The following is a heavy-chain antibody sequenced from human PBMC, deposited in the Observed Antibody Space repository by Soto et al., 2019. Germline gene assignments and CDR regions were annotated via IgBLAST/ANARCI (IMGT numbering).Heavy chain of an antibody. CDR1: GFTFSDYY. D-gene: IGHD6-19*01. V-gene: IGHV3-11*05. CDR2: ISSSSSYT. CDR3: ARDRSSIAVAGTGPEGMDV. Sequence: GSLRLSCAASGFTFSDYYMSWIRQAPGKGLEWVSYISSSSSYTNYADSVKGRFTISRDNAENSLYLQMNSLRAEDTAVYYCARDRSSIAVAGTGPEGMDVSGQGTTVTVPS. J-gene: IGHJ6*02.